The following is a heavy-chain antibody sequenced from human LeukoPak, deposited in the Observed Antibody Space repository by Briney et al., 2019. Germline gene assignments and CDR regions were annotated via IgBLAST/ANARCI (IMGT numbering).Heavy chain of an antibody. Sequence: LVKVSCKASGGTFSSYAISWVRQAPGQGLEWMGRIIPIFGTANYAQKFQGRVTITTDESTSTAYMELSSLRSEDTAVYYCARGPRITLIGGSFDYWGQGTLVTVSS. CDR1: GGTFSSYA. CDR3: ARGPRITLIGGSFDY. V-gene: IGHV1-69*05. CDR2: IIPIFGTA. J-gene: IGHJ4*02. D-gene: IGHD3-22*01.